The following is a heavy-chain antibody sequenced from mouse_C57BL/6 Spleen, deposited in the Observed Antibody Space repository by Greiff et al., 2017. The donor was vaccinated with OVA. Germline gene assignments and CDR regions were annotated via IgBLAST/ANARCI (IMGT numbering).Heavy chain of an antibody. D-gene: IGHD1-2*01. CDR2: ISSGSSTI. Sequence: EVQLQQSGGGLVKPGGSLKLSCAASGFTFSDYGMHWVRQAPEKGLEWVAYISSGSSTIYYADTVKGRFTISRDNAKNTLFLQMTSLGSEDTAMYYCARHGEYFYYWGQGTTLTVSS. CDR1: GFTFSDYG. V-gene: IGHV5-17*01. CDR3: ARHGEYFYY. J-gene: IGHJ2*01.